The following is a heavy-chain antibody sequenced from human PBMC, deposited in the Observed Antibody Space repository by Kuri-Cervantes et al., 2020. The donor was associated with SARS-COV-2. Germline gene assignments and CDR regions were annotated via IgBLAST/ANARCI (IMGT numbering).Heavy chain of an antibody. CDR1: GGSISSGDYY. V-gene: IGHV4-30-4*08. Sequence: SETLSLTCTVSGGSISSGDYYWSWIRQPPGKGLEWIGYIYYSGSTYYNPSLKSRVTLSVDTSKNQFSLKLSSVTAADTAVYYCARFWEGYCSSTSCYTPRGFDYWGQGTLVTVSS. CDR3: ARFWEGYCSSTSCYTPRGFDY. CDR2: IYYSGST. J-gene: IGHJ4*02. D-gene: IGHD2-2*02.